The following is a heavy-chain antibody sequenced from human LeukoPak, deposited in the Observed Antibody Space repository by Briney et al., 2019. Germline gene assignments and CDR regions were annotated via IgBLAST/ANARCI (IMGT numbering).Heavy chain of an antibody. V-gene: IGHV1-2*02. J-gene: IGHJ4*02. Sequence: ASVKVSCKASGYTFTGYYMHWVRQAPGQGLEWMGWINPNSGGTNYAQKFQGRVTMTRDTSISTAYMELSRLRSDDTAVYYCAIGEYSSGWYFDYWGQGTLLSVSS. CDR1: GYTFTGYY. CDR3: AIGEYSSGWYFDY. CDR2: INPNSGGT. D-gene: IGHD6-19*01.